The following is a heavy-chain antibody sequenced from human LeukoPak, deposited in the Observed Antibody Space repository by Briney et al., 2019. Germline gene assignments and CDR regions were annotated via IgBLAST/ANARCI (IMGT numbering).Heavy chain of an antibody. Sequence: PSETLSLTCTVSGGSISSGGYYWSWIRQPPGKGLEWIGYIYHSGSTYYNPSLKSRVTISVDKSKNHFSLKLSSVTAADAALYYCARKGTTAGYYFDYWGQGTLVTVSS. CDR2: IYHSGST. CDR1: GGSISSGGYY. CDR3: ARKGTTAGYYFDY. D-gene: IGHD4-17*01. J-gene: IGHJ4*02. V-gene: IGHV4-30-2*01.